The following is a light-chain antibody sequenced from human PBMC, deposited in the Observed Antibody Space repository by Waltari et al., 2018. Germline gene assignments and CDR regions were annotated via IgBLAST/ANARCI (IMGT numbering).Light chain of an antibody. V-gene: IGKV2-28*01. CDR1: QSLLHSNGYNY. J-gene: IGKJ3*01. Sequence: DIVMTQSPLSLPVTPGEPASISCRSSQSLLHSNGYNYLDWYLQKPGQSPQLLIYLGSNRASGVPDRFSGRGSGTDFTLKISRVEAEDVGVYYCMQALQTPEGFTFGPGTKVDIK. CDR2: LGS. CDR3: MQALQTPEGFT.